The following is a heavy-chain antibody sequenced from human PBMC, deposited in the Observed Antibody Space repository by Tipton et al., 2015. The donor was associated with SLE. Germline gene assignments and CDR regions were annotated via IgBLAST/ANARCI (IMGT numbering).Heavy chain of an antibody. CDR2: ISWNSGSI. J-gene: IGHJ3*02. V-gene: IGHV3-9*01. CDR1: GFTFDDYA. CDR3: AKDRDYGDYGDAFDI. Sequence: VQLVQSGGGLVQPGRSLRLSCAASGFTFDDYALHWVRQVPGKGLEWVSGISWNSGSIGYADSVKGRFTTSRDNAKNSLYLQMNSLRAEDTALYYCAKDRDYGDYGDAFDIWGQGTMVTVSS. D-gene: IGHD4-17*01.